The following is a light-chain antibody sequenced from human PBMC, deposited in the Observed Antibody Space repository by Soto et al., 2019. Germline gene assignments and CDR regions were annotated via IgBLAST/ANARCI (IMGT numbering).Light chain of an antibody. CDR2: DAS. CDR3: QQSSNWPLT. CDR1: QSVNTY. Sequence: EIVLTQSPATLSLSPGERATLSCRASQSVNTYLAWYQLKPGQAPSLLLYDASNRATSIPARFIGSGSGTDFTLTISRLEPEDFAVYYCQQSSNWPLTFGGGTKVEIK. V-gene: IGKV3-11*01. J-gene: IGKJ4*01.